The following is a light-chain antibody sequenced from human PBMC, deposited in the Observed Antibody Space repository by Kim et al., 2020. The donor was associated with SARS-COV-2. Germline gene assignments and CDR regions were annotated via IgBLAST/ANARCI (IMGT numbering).Light chain of an antibody. J-gene: IGKJ1*01. V-gene: IGKV3-20*01. CDR1: QTFSFNY. CDR2: GAF. CDR3: QHYFSFPRT. Sequence: DIVLTQSPATLSLSPGERATLSCRASQTFSFNYLAWHQQKPGQPPRLIISGAFTRATGIPDRFTGRASGPDFTLTISNLEPEDAAVYYCQHYFSFPRTFGQGTKVDIK.